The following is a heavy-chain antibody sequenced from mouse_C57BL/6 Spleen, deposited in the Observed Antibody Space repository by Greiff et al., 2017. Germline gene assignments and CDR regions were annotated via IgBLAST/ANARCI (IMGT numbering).Heavy chain of an antibody. V-gene: IGHV1-15*01. J-gene: IGHJ2*01. CDR1: GYTFTDYE. CDR3: TRRSPHYYGSSSYYFDY. CDR2: IDPETGGT. D-gene: IGHD1-1*01. Sequence: QVQLKQSGAELVRPGASVTLSCKASGYTFTDYEMHWVKQTPVHGLEWIGAIDPETGGTAYNQKFKGKAILTADKSSSTAYMELRSLTSEDSAVYYCTRRSPHYYGSSSYYFDYWGQGTTLTVSS.